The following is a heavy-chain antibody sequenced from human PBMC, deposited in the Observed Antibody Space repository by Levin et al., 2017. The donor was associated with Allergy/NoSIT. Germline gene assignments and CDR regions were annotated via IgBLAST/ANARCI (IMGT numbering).Heavy chain of an antibody. V-gene: IGHV6-1*01. Sequence: SQTLSLTCAISGDSVSSNSAAWHWIRQSPSRGLEWLGRTYYRSKWYYEYALFVKSRITINPDTSKNQFSLQLNSVTPEDTAVYYCAREISAGWDYWGQGTLVAVSA. D-gene: IGHD6-25*01. J-gene: IGHJ4*02. CDR2: TYYRSKWYY. CDR3: AREISAGWDY. CDR1: GDSVSSNSAA.